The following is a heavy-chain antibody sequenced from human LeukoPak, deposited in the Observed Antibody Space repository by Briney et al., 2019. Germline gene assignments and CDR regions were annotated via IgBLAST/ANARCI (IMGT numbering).Heavy chain of an antibody. CDR2: ITDGGGST. D-gene: IGHD6-19*01. Sequence: GGSLRLSCAASKFTFRNYAMSWVRQAPGRGLEWVAAITDGGGSTYYADSVKGRFTISRDNSKNTLYLQMYSLRAEDTAKYYCAKDTSGWYDLGSFDIWGQGTMVTVSS. CDR1: KFTFRNYA. V-gene: IGHV3-23*01. CDR3: AKDTSGWYDLGSFDI. J-gene: IGHJ3*02.